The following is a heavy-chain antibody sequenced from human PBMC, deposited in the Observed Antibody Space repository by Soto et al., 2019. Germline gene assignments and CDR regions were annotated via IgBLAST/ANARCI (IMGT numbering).Heavy chain of an antibody. V-gene: IGHV3-30*18. CDR3: AKAGRHNFDY. CDR2: MSYDGRNE. Sequence: QVQLVESGGGVVQPGRCLRLSCAAYGFTFSHYAMHWVRQAPGKGLEWVALMSYDGRNEYYADSVKGRFTISRDNSKNTLYLQMNSLRAEDTAVYYCAKAGRHNFDYWCQGTMVTVSS. CDR1: GFTFSHYA. J-gene: IGHJ4*02.